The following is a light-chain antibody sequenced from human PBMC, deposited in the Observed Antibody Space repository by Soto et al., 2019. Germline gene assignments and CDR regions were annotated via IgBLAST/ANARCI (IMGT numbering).Light chain of an antibody. CDR2: GNS. Sequence: QSVLTQPPSVSGAPGQRVTISCTGSSCNIGAGYDVHWYQQLPGTAPNLLIYGNSNRPSGVPDRFSGSKSGTSASLAITGLQAEDEADYYGQSYDSSLSGYVFGTGTKVTVL. J-gene: IGLJ1*01. V-gene: IGLV1-40*01. CDR3: QSYDSSLSGYV. CDR1: SCNIGAGYD.